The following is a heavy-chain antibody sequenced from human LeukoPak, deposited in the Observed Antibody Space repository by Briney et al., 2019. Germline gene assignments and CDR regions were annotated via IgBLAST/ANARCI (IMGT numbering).Heavy chain of an antibody. CDR3: ARAGGWARGDYKAHAFDI. CDR1: GYTFTNFG. Sequence: GASVKVSCKASGYTFTNFGISWVRQAPGQGLEWMGWISVYKGDTNYAQILQGRVTMTTDTPTSTAYMELRSLTSDDTAVYYCARAGGWARGDYKAHAFDIWGQGTMVTVSS. CDR2: ISVYKGDT. D-gene: IGHD6-19*01. J-gene: IGHJ3*02. V-gene: IGHV1-18*01.